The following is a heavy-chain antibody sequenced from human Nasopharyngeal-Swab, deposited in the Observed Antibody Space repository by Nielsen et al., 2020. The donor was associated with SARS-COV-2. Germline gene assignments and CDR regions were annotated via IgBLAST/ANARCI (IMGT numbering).Heavy chain of an antibody. Sequence: GESLKISCAASAFTISSNGMHWVRQAPGKGLEWVAYISSSSTSYYADSVKGRFTISRDNPKNSLHLQMNSLRDEDTAVYYCARDVAIVGATLENWGQGTLVTVSS. CDR1: AFTISSNG. V-gene: IGHV3-48*02. D-gene: IGHD1-26*01. CDR3: ARDVAIVGATLEN. J-gene: IGHJ4*02. CDR2: ISSSSTS.